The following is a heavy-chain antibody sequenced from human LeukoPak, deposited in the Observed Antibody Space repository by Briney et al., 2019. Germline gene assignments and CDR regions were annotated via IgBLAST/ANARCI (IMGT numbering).Heavy chain of an antibody. V-gene: IGHV3-23*01. CDR1: GFSLSSYA. Sequence: GESLTLSCAVSGFSLSSYAMSWVRQAPGKGLEWVSAISDSGGSTYYPASLKGRIPISRDNSKNTLYLQMNSLRAEDTAVYYCAKSPYLYCSGGSCYSLHYWGQGTLVTVSS. CDR2: ISDSGGST. D-gene: IGHD2-15*01. CDR3: AKSPYLYCSGGSCYSLHY. J-gene: IGHJ4*02.